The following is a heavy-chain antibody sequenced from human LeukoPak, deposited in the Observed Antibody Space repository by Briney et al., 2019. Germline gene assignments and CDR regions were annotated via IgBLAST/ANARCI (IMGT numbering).Heavy chain of an antibody. V-gene: IGHV1-24*01. CDR1: GYTLTELS. CDR3: ATDRYCSGGSCYSGVGWFDP. J-gene: IGHJ5*02. CDR2: FDPADGET. Sequence: ASVQVSCKVSGYTLTELSMLWVRQAPGKGLEWMGGFDPADGETIYAQKFQGRVTMTEDTSTDTAYMELSSLRSEDTAVYYCATDRYCSGGSCYSGVGWFDPWGQGTLVTVSS. D-gene: IGHD2-15*01.